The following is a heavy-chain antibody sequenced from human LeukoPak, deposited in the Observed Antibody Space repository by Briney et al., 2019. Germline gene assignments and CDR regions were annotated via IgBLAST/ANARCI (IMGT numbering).Heavy chain of an antibody. V-gene: IGHV4-39*01. J-gene: IGHJ4*02. Sequence: SETLSLTCAVSAGSITSTIYYWGWIRQPPGKGLEWIGTFHYTGRTYYNSSLKSRVTIAVDTSKNQFSLKLSSVTAADTAVYYCARGPRLRYFDWLLSPLFDYWGQGTLVTVSS. CDR2: FHYTGRT. CDR1: AGSITSTIYY. D-gene: IGHD3-9*01. CDR3: ARGPRLRYFDWLLSPLFDY.